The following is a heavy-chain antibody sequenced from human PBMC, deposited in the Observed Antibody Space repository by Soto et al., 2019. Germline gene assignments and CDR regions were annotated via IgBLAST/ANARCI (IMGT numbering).Heavy chain of an antibody. J-gene: IGHJ5*02. CDR3: ASSGIVGREVNTWFDP. CDR2: ITHRGST. V-gene: IGHV4-59*01. D-gene: IGHD3-22*01. Sequence: PSETLSLTCTVSAGSITTSYWSWIRQPLGKALEWIGYITHRGSTNYNPSLKSRLTISIDTSKSQISLKLTSMTTADTAVYYCASSGIVGREVNTWFDPWGQGTLVTVSS. CDR1: AGSITTSY.